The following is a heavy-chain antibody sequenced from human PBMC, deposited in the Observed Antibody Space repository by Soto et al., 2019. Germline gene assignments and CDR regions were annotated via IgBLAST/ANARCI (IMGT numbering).Heavy chain of an antibody. CDR3: ARRRGRTLDY. CDR2: IYYSGST. CDR1: GGSISSYY. J-gene: IGHJ4*02. Sequence: LSLTCTVSGGSISSYYWSWIRQPPGKGLEWLGYIYYSGSTNYNPSLKSRVTISVDTSKNQFSLKLSSVTAADTAVYYCARRRGRTLDYRRQGTLVTVSS. D-gene: IGHD1-7*01. V-gene: IGHV4-59*08.